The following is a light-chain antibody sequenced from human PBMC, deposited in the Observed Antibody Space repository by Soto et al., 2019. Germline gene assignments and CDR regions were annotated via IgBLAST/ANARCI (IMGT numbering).Light chain of an antibody. CDR2: GAS. CDR1: QSVTSN. Sequence: EVVMTQSPATLSLFPGERATLSCRASQSVTSNLHWYQEKHGQAPRLIIYGASTRATGVPARFSGSGSGRDLTLPISSLHTEDFAVFHCQQYNNWHQTVGQGTKVDIK. V-gene: IGKV3-15*01. CDR3: QQYNNWHQT. J-gene: IGKJ1*01.